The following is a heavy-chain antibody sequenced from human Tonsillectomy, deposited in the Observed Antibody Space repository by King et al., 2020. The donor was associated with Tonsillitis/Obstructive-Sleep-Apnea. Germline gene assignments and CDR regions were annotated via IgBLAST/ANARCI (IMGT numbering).Heavy chain of an antibody. CDR3: AKELRDIYYDFWSAYTTSGMDV. J-gene: IGHJ6*04. CDR2: ISGSGDRT. Sequence: VQLVESGGGLVQPGGSLRLSCAASGFTFSSYAMSWVRQAPGKGLEWVSIISGSGDRTYYADSVKGRFTISRDNSKNTLYLQMNSLRAEDTAIYYCAKELRDIYYDFWSAYTTSGMDVWGKGTTVTVSS. D-gene: IGHD3-3*01. V-gene: IGHV3-23*04. CDR1: GFTFSSYA.